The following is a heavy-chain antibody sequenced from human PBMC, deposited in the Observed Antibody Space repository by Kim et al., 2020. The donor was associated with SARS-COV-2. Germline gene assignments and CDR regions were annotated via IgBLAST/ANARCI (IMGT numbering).Heavy chain of an antibody. CDR2: ISAYNGNT. Sequence: ASVKVSCKASGYTFTSYGISWVRQAPGQGLEWMGWISAYNGNTNYAQKLQGRVTMTTDTSTSTAYMELRSLRSDDTAVYYCARSRAVAGNSPVDYWGQGTLVTVSS. D-gene: IGHD6-19*01. J-gene: IGHJ4*02. CDR3: ARSRAVAGNSPVDY. V-gene: IGHV1-18*01. CDR1: GYTFTSYG.